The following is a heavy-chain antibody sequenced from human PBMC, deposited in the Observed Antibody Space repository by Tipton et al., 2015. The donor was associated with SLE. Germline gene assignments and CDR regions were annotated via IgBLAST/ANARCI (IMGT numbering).Heavy chain of an antibody. J-gene: IGHJ6*03. D-gene: IGHD3-10*01. V-gene: IGHV4-34*01. CDR1: GGSFSGYY. CDR3: ARHPGSYYYYYMDV. Sequence: TLSLTCTVYGGSFSGYYWSWIRQPPGKGLEWIGEINHSGSTNYNPSLKSRVTISVDTSKNQFSLKLSSVTAADTAVYYCARHPGSYYYYYMDVWGKGTTVTVSS. CDR2: INHSGST.